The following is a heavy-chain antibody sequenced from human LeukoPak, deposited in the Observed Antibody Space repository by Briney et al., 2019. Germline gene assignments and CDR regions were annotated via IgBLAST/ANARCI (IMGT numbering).Heavy chain of an antibody. CDR1: GFSFTSYA. V-gene: IGHV3-23*01. CDR3: AQSQMITGIVGRTPEDY. Sequence: GSLRLSCAASGFSFTSYAMTWVWQAPGKGLEWVSSISVYGGSTYYADPEKGAFTISIDNTTNILYLQMNSLRAADTAVYYCAQSQMITGIVGRTPEDYWGQGTLVTVSS. J-gene: IGHJ4*02. CDR2: ISVYGGST. D-gene: IGHD1-26*01.